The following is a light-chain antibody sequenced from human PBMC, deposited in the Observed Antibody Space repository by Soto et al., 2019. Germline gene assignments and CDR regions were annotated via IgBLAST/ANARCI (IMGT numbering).Light chain of an antibody. CDR1: QSVLYSSDNKNY. CDR2: WAS. V-gene: IGKV4-1*01. Sequence: DIVMTQSPDSLAVSLGERATINCRSSQSVLYSSDNKNYLTWYQQKPGQPPKLLIHWASTRESGVPDRFSGSGSGTDFTLTISSLQAEDVAVYYCQQYYSTPYTFGQGTNLEIK. CDR3: QQYYSTPYT. J-gene: IGKJ2*01.